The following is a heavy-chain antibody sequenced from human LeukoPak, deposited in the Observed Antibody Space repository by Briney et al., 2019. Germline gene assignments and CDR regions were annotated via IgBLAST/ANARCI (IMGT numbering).Heavy chain of an antibody. V-gene: IGHV4-59*08. D-gene: IGHD3-22*01. Sequence: PSETLSLTCTVSGGSISSYYWSWIRQPPGKGLEWIGYIYYSGSTNYNPSLKSRVTISVDTSKNQFSLKLSSVTAADTAVYYCARHEVDYYDSSGYYPSRDAFDIWGQGTMVTVSS. CDR3: ARHEVDYYDSSGYYPSRDAFDI. CDR1: GGSISSYY. J-gene: IGHJ3*02. CDR2: IYYSGST.